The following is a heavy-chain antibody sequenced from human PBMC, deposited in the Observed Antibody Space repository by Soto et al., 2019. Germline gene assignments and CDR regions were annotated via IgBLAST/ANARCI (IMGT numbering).Heavy chain of an antibody. V-gene: IGHV1-69*12. CDR3: ASHSGSSPEGRYYSGIDV. CDR2: IIPIFGTA. J-gene: IGHJ6*02. CDR1: GGTFSSYA. D-gene: IGHD1-26*01. Sequence: QVQLVQSGAEVKKPGSSVKVSCKASGGTFSSYAISWVRQAPGQGLEWMGGIIPIFGTADYAQKFQGRVTITADESTSTAYMELSSLRAEDTAVYYCASHSGSSPEGRYYSGIDVLGQGTTVTVSS.